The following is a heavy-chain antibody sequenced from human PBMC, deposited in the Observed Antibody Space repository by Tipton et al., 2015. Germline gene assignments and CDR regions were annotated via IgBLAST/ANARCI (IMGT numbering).Heavy chain of an antibody. V-gene: IGHV4-59*01. D-gene: IGHD2-2*01. Sequence: TLSLTCPVSGASISNYYWNWIRQPPGKGLEWIGYISKSGNTNYNPSLKSRVTISVDTSKNQFSLKLSSVTAADTAVYYCARMIMPKGRAPSDSWGQGTLVTVSS. CDR2: ISKSGNT. CDR3: ARMIMPKGRAPSDS. J-gene: IGHJ4*02. CDR1: GASISNYY.